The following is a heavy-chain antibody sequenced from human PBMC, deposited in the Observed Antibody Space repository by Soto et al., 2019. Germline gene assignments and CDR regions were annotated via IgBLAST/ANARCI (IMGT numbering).Heavy chain of an antibody. Sequence: GESLKISCTVSGYSFNNYWIGWVRQMPGKGLEWMGSIYPYDSDTRYSPSFQGQVTISADESISTAYLHWTSLKASDTAMYYCVRTFQSTIVVRPRAFDYWGRGTMVTVS. CDR3: VRTFQSTIVVRPRAFDY. D-gene: IGHD6-6*01. CDR2: IYPYDSDT. CDR1: GYSFNNYW. V-gene: IGHV5-51*01. J-gene: IGHJ4*02.